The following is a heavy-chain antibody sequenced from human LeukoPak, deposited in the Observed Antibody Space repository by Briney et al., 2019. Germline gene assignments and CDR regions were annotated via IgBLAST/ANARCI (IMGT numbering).Heavy chain of an antibody. Sequence: GGSLRLSCAASGFTFSSYGMHWVRQAPGKGLEWVAVISYDGSNKYYADSVKGRFTISRDNSKNTLYLQMNSLRAEDTAVYYCAKEEYSSSWYALNDAFDIWGQGTMVTVSS. V-gene: IGHV3-30*18. D-gene: IGHD6-13*01. J-gene: IGHJ3*02. CDR3: AKEEYSSSWYALNDAFDI. CDR2: ISYDGSNK. CDR1: GFTFSSYG.